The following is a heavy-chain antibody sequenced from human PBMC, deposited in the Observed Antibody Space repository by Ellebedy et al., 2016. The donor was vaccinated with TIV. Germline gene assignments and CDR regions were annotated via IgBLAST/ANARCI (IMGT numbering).Heavy chain of an antibody. CDR1: GFTFSSHA. J-gene: IGHJ4*02. CDR3: AGDPPNSGWQLAY. Sequence: PGGSLRLSCAASGFTFSSHAMHWVRQAPAKGLEWVGFIWYDGSNKDYADSVKGRFTISRDNSKNTLYLQMNSLRVEDTAVYYYAGDPPNSGWQLAYWGQGALVTVSS. CDR2: IWYDGSNK. V-gene: IGHV3-33*01. D-gene: IGHD6-19*01.